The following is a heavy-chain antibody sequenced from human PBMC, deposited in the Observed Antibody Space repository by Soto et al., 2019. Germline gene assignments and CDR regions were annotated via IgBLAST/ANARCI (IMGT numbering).Heavy chain of an antibody. CDR1: GFTFSSYW. CDR2: IDSDGSGT. J-gene: IGHJ3*02. D-gene: IGHD6-19*01. CDR3: ARGWYGAFDI. V-gene: IGHV3-74*01. Sequence: GGSLRLSCAASGFTFSSYWMHWVRQAPGKGLVWVSHIDSDGSGTIYADSVKGRFTTSRDNAKNTLYLQMNSLRAEDTAVYYCARGWYGAFDIWGQGTMVTVSS.